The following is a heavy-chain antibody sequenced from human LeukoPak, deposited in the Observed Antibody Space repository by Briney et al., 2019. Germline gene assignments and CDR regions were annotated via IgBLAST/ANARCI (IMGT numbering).Heavy chain of an antibody. D-gene: IGHD6-19*01. Sequence: PGWSLRLSCAASGFTFSSYAMHWVRQAPGKGLEWVAVISYDGSNKYYADSVKGRFTISRDNSKNTLYLQMNSLRAEDTAVYYCAREQWLVPEGWDNWFDPWGQGTLVTVSS. CDR3: AREQWLVPEGWDNWFDP. CDR2: ISYDGSNK. V-gene: IGHV3-30*01. CDR1: GFTFSSYA. J-gene: IGHJ5*02.